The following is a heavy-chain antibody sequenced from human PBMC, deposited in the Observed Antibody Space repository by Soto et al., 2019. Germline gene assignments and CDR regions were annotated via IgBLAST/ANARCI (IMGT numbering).Heavy chain of an antibody. CDR1: GGSISSGGYS. CDR3: ARVKGGSYYIDY. V-gene: IGHV4-30-2*01. Sequence: SETLSLTCAVSGGSISSGGYSWSWIRQPPGKGLEWIGYIYHSGSTYYNPSLKSRVTISVDRSKNQFSLKLSSVTAADTAVYYCARVKGGSYYIDYWGQGTLVTVSS. D-gene: IGHD1-26*01. J-gene: IGHJ4*02. CDR2: IYHSGST.